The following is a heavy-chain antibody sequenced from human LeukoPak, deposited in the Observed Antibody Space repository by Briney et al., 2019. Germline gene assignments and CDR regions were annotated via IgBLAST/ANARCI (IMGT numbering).Heavy chain of an antibody. CDR2: IIPIFGTA. CDR3: ARDEGYCSSTSCPGHY. J-gene: IGHJ4*02. D-gene: IGHD2-2*01. CDR1: GGTFSSCA. V-gene: IGHV1-69*06. Sequence: SVKVSCKASGGTFSSCAISWVRQAPGQGLEWMGGIIPIFGTANYAQKFQGRVTITADKSTSTAYMELSSLRSEDTAVYYCARDEGYCSSTSCPGHYWGQATLVTVSS.